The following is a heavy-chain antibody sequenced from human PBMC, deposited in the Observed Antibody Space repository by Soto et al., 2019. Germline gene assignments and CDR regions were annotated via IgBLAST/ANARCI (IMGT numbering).Heavy chain of an antibody. CDR3: AAVPVAGVWGDAFDI. J-gene: IGHJ3*02. CDR1: GYTFTSYA. D-gene: IGHD6-19*01. CDR2: INADSGNT. Sequence: QVQLVQSGAEVKKPGASVKVSCTASGYTFTSYAMHWVRQAPGQRLEWMGWINADSGNTKDSQTFEGRVTITRDTSASTAYMELSSLRSEDTAVYYCAAVPVAGVWGDAFDIWGQGTMVTVSS. V-gene: IGHV1-3*01.